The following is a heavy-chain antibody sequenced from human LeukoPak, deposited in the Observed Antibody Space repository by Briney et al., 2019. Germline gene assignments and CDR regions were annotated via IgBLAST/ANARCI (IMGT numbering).Heavy chain of an antibody. CDR3: GRPFNSGLDY. CDR1: GYSFTNYW. CDR2: IDPSDSYT. V-gene: IGHV5-10-1*01. D-gene: IGHD4-23*01. J-gene: IGHJ4*02. Sequence: GASLQTFSCGSGYSFTNYWISWGRRMPGTGLEWMGRIDPSDSYTNYSPSFQGHVTISADKSISTAYLQWSSLKASDTAIYYCGRPFNSGLDYWGQGTLVTVSS.